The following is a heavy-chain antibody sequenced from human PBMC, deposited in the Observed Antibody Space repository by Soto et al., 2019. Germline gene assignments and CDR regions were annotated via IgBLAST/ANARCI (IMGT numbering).Heavy chain of an antibody. V-gene: IGHV4-30-2*01. D-gene: IGHD2-2*01. J-gene: IGHJ5*02. CDR2: IYHSGST. CDR3: ARVPDR. CDR1: GGPISSGGYS. Sequence: PSETLSLTCAVSGGPISSGGYSWSWIRQPPGKGLEWIGYIYHSGSTYYNPSLKSRVTISVDRSKNQFSLKLSSVTAADTAVYYCARVPDRWGQGTLVTVYS.